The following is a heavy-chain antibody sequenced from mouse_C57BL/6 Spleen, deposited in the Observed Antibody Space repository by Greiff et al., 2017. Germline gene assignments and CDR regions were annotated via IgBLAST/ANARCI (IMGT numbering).Heavy chain of an antibody. CDR2: INPYNGGT. CDR3: ARSSGLLPWYFDV. V-gene: IGHV1-19*01. D-gene: IGHD2-3*01. J-gene: IGHJ1*03. CDR1: GYTFTDYY. Sequence: VQLQQSGPVLVKPGASVKMSCKASGYTFTDYYMNWVKQSHGKSLEWIGVINPYNGGTSYNQKFKGKATLTVDKSSSTAYMELNSLTSEDSAVYYCARSSGLLPWYFDVWGTWTTVTVSS.